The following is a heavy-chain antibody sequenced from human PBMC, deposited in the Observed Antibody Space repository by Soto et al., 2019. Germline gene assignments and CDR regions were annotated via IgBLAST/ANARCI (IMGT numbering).Heavy chain of an antibody. Sequence: QVQLVESGGGVVQPGRSLRLSCAASGFTFSSYGMHWVRQAPGKGLEWVAVIWYDGSNKYYADSVKGRFTISRDNSKNTLYLQMNSLRAEDTAVYYCARGRHSSSWSYYYYYGMDVWGQGTTVTASS. CDR3: ARGRHSSSWSYYYYYGMDV. CDR1: GFTFSSYG. V-gene: IGHV3-33*01. J-gene: IGHJ6*02. CDR2: IWYDGSNK. D-gene: IGHD6-13*01.